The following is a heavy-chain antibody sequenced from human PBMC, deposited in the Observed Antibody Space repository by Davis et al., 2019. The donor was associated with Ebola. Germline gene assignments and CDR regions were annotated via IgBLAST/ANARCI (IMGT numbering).Heavy chain of an antibody. D-gene: IGHD3-10*01. V-gene: IGHV1-46*01. Sequence: AASVKVSCKASGYTFTRYYIHWVRQAPGQGLEWLGIINPGGGSTTYAQKFQGRVTMTRATAISTAYMELSSLSSDDTAVYFCARAQGLSHDYYISHDTWGQGTQVTVSS. J-gene: IGHJ5*02. CDR1: GYTFTRYY. CDR2: INPGGGST. CDR3: ARAQGLSHDYYISHDT.